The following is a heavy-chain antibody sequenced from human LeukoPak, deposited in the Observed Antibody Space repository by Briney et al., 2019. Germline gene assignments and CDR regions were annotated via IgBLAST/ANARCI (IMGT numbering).Heavy chain of an antibody. CDR2: IKQDGSEK. D-gene: IGHD6-13*01. V-gene: IGHV3-7*01. CDR3: ARERRSVTAAATGYYYYYYMDV. CDR1: GFTFSSYW. Sequence: GGSLRPSCAASGFTFSSYWMSWVRQAPGKGLEWVANIKQDGSEKYYVDSVKGRFTISRDNAKNSLYLQMNSLRAEDTAVYYCARERRSVTAAATGYYYYYYMDVWGKGTTVTVSS. J-gene: IGHJ6*03.